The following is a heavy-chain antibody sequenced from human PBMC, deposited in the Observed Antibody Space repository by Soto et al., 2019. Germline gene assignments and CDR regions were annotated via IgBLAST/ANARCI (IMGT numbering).Heavy chain of an antibody. D-gene: IGHD6-25*01. CDR2: IYYSGST. V-gene: IGHV4-31*03. CDR1: GGSISSGGYY. CDR3: ARAAASYYYYMDV. Sequence: PSETLSLTCTVSGGSISSGGYYWSWIRQHPGKGLEWIGYIYYSGSTYYNPSLKSRVTISVGTSKNQFSLKLSSVTAADTAVYYCARAAASYYYYMDVWGKGTTVTVSS. J-gene: IGHJ6*03.